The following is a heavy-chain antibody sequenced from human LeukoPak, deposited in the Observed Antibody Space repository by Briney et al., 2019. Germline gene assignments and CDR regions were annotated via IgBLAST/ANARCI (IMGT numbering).Heavy chain of an antibody. V-gene: IGHV4-4*02. Sequence: SETLSLTCAVSGGSISSSNWWSWVRQPPGKGLEWIGEIYHSGSTNYNPSLKSRVTISVDTSKNQFSLKLSSVTAADTAVYYCARRGRGYYGSGSSHMDVWGQGTTVTVSS. CDR1: GGSISSSNW. CDR2: IYHSGST. D-gene: IGHD3-10*01. CDR3: ARRGRGYYGSGSSHMDV. J-gene: IGHJ6*02.